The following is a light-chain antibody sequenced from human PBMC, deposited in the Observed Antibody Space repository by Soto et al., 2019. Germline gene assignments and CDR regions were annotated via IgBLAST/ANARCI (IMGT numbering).Light chain of an antibody. J-gene: IGKJ2*01. Sequence: DIQMTQSPSSLSASVGDRVTITCRASQSISSYLYWYQQKPGKAPKLLIYAASSLQSGVPSRFSGRGSGTDFTLTISSLQPEDFATYYCQQSYSTPYTFGQGTKLEI. V-gene: IGKV1-39*01. CDR1: QSISSY. CDR3: QQSYSTPYT. CDR2: AAS.